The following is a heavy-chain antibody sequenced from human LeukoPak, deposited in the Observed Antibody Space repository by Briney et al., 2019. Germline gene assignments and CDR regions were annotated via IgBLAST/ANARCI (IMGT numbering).Heavy chain of an antibody. D-gene: IGHD6-13*01. V-gene: IGHV3-30*02. Sequence: GGSLRLSCAASGFTFSSYGMHWVRQAPGKGLEWVAFIRYDGSNKYYADSVKGRFTISRDNSKNTLYLQMNSLRAEDTAVYYCAKDPLWRAGIAYYFDYWGQGTLVTVSS. CDR1: GFTFSSYG. CDR3: AKDPLWRAGIAYYFDY. CDR2: IRYDGSNK. J-gene: IGHJ4*02.